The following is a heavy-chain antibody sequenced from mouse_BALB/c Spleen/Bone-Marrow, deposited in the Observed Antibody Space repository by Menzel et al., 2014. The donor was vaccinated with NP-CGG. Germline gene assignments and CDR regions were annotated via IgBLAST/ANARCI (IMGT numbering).Heavy chain of an antibody. J-gene: IGHJ3*02. CDR3: ARIWDTGSGGYRHL. D-gene: IGHD1-1*02. CDR1: GFSLSNYD. Sequence: EESGGRLATPGTPLTLTCTXSGFSLSNYDMSWVRQAPGEGLEYIGTIGTDGATWYASWAKGRFTISKTSTTVDLKITSPTTEDTATYFCARIWDTGSGGYRHLWGQGTLVTVS. V-gene: IGHV5-6-5*01. CDR2: IGTDGAT.